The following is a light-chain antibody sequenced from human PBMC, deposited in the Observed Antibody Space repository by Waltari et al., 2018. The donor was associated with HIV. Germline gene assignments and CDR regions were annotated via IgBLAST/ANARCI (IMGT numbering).Light chain of an antibody. V-gene: IGLV1-51*01. J-gene: IGLJ2*01. CDR3: GTWDTSLSAGL. CDR1: TSHIGPNY. CDR2: DNN. Sequence: QSVLTPPPSVSAAPGQRVTIPCSGSTSHIGPNYVSWYQQFPGTAPKLLIYDNNHRSSGIPDRFSGSKSGTSATLAITGLQTEDEADYYCGTWDTSLSAGLFGGGTKVTVL.